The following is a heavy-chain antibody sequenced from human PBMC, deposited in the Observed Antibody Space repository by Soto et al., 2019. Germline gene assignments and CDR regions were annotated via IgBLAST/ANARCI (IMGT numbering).Heavy chain of an antibody. V-gene: IGHV4-30-4*01. J-gene: IGHJ3*02. CDR1: GGSISSGDYY. D-gene: IGHD3-22*01. CDR2: IYYSGST. CDR3: ARVPPDSSGPPDAFDI. Sequence: SETLSLTCTVSGGSISSGDYYWSWIRQPPGKGLEWIGYIYYSGSTYYNPSLKSRVTISVDTSKNQFSLKLSSVTAAGTAVYYCARVPPDSSGPPDAFDIWGQGTMVTVSS.